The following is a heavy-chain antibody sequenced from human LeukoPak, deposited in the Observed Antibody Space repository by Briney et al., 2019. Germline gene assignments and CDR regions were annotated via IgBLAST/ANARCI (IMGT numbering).Heavy chain of an antibody. D-gene: IGHD6-13*01. CDR1: GGSFSSYY. CDR2: IYYSGST. Sequence: PSETLSLTCAVYGGSFSSYYWSWIRQPPGKGLEWIGYIYYSGSTNYNPSLKSRVTISVDTSKNQFSLKLSSVTAADTAVYYCARLTPEAAAGSFDYWGQGTLVTVSS. J-gene: IGHJ4*02. CDR3: ARLTPEAAAGSFDY. V-gene: IGHV4-59*08.